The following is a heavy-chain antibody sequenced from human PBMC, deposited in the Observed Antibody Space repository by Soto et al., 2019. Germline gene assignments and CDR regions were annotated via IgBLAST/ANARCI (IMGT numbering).Heavy chain of an antibody. CDR1: GGSISSGTSY. V-gene: IGHV4-31*03. CDR2: IFYRGSF. J-gene: IGHJ4*02. CDR3: ARAPETPSILGVALPYFFDY. D-gene: IGHD3-3*01. Sequence: QVQLQESGPGLVKPSQTLSLTSTVSGGSISSGTSYWSWIRQRPGKGLEWIGYIFYRGSFYYTPSLRGRVMILADTSKNQFTLRLSSVTAADTAVYYCARAPETPSILGVALPYFFDYWGQGALVTVSS.